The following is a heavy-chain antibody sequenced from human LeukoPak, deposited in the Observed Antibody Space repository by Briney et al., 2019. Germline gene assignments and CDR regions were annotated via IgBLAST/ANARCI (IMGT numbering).Heavy chain of an antibody. CDR1: GGSISSSSYY. CDR2: IYYSGST. V-gene: IGHV4-39*01. Sequence: SETLSLTCTVSGGSISSSSYYWGWIRQPPGKGLEWIGSIYYSGSTYYNPSLKSRVTISVDTSKNQFSLKLSSVTAADTAVYYCARGFGVVVAAIDYWGQGTLVTVSS. CDR3: ARGFGVVVAAIDY. D-gene: IGHD2-15*01. J-gene: IGHJ4*02.